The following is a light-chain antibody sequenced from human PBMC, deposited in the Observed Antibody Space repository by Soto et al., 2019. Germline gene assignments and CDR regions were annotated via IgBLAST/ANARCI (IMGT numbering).Light chain of an antibody. Sequence: QSALTQPASVSGSPGQSITISCTGTSSDVGGYNYVSWYQQHPGKAPKLMIYDVSIRPSGVSYRFSGSKSGNTASLTISGLQAEDEADYYCNSYTSSSTVIFGGGTKLNVL. CDR3: NSYTSSSTVI. CDR1: SSDVGGYNY. V-gene: IGLV2-14*01. CDR2: DVS. J-gene: IGLJ2*01.